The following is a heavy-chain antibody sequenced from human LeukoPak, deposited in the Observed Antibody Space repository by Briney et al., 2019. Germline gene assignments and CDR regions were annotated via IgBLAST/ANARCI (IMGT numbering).Heavy chain of an antibody. D-gene: IGHD2-2*01. CDR3: AREQVVPAALGAFDI. CDR1: GGSISSGGYY. V-gene: IGHV4-31*03. J-gene: IGHJ3*02. Sequence: SQTLSLTCTVSGGSISSGGYYWSWIRQHPGKGLEWIGYIYYSGSTYYNPSLKSRVTISVDTSKNQFSLKLSSVTAADTAVYYYAREQVVPAALGAFDIWGQGTMVTVSS. CDR2: IYYSGST.